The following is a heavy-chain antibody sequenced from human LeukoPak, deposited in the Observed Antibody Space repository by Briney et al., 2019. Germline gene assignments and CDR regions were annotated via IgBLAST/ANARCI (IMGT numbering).Heavy chain of an antibody. Sequence: PGGSLRLPCAASGFTFSRYEMNWVRQAPGKGLEWISYISGSGDTIYYADSVKGRFTISRDNAKNSLYLQMNSLRAEDTAVYHCARAPLVLQYRWWFDPWGQGTLVTVSS. CDR3: ARAPLVLQYRWWFDP. V-gene: IGHV3-48*03. CDR1: GFTFSRYE. J-gene: IGHJ5*02. D-gene: IGHD5-24*01. CDR2: ISGSGDTI.